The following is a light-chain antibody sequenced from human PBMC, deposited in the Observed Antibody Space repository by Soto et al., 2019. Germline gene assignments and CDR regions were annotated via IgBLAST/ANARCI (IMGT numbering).Light chain of an antibody. CDR1: SSDVGGYNY. Sequence: ALTQPASVSGSPGQSITISCTGTSSDVGGYNYVSWYQQHPGKAPKLMIYDVSNRPSGVSNRFSGSKSGNTASLTISGLQAEDEADYYCSSYTSSSTLVFGTGTKLTVL. V-gene: IGLV2-14*01. CDR2: DVS. J-gene: IGLJ1*01. CDR3: SSYTSSSTLV.